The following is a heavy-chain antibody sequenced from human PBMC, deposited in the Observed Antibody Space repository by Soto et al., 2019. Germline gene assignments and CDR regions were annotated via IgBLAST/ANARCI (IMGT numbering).Heavy chain of an antibody. J-gene: IGHJ6*02. CDR2: IRYDGNNK. Sequence: QVQLVESGGGVIQPGRSLRLSCAASGFSFSTYGMHWVRQAPGKGLEWVELIRYDGNNKYYVDSAKGRFTISRDNSKNTLFLEMSSLRAEDTAVYYCAGEGQGGHGMDVWGQGTTVTVSS. D-gene: IGHD3-16*01. V-gene: IGHV3-33*01. CDR1: GFSFSTYG. CDR3: AGEGQGGHGMDV.